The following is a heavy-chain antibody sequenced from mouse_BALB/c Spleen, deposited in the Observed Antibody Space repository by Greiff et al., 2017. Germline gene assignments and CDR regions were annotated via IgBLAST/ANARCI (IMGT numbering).Heavy chain of an antibody. Sequence: EVKVVESGGGLVKPGGSLKLSCAASGFTFSDYYMYWVRQTPEKRLEWVATISDGGSYTYYPDSVKGRFTISRDNAKNNLYLQMSSLKSEDTAMYYCARGDYRYDEGAWFAYWGQGTLVTVSA. CDR3: ARGDYRYDEGAWFAY. J-gene: IGHJ3*01. D-gene: IGHD2-14*01. CDR2: ISDGGSYT. V-gene: IGHV5-4*02. CDR1: GFTFSDYY.